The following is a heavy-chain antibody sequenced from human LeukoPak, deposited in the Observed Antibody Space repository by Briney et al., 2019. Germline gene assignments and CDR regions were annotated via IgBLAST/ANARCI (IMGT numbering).Heavy chain of an antibody. CDR3: AKGYYYDSSGYYPWGPFDY. Sequence: GGSLRLSCAASGFTFSSYEMNWVRQAPGKGLEWVSYISSSGSTIYYADSVKGRFTISRDNSKNTLYLQMNSLRAEDTAVYYRAKGYYYDSSGYYPWGPFDYWGQGTLVTVSS. D-gene: IGHD3-22*01. CDR1: GFTFSSYE. V-gene: IGHV3-48*03. CDR2: ISSSGSTI. J-gene: IGHJ4*02.